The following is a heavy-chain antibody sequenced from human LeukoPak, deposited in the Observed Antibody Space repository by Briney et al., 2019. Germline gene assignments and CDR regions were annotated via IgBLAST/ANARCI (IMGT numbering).Heavy chain of an antibody. Sequence: GGSLRLSCTASGFTFGDYAMTWVRQAPGKGLEWVGFIRSKAYGGTTEYAASVKGRFTISRDDSKSIAYLQANSLKTEDTAVYYCAKPEGYSSSWVWGDNWFDPWGQGTLVTVSS. CDR2: IRSKAYGGTT. CDR1: GFTFGDYA. CDR3: AKPEGYSSSWVWGDNWFDP. D-gene: IGHD6-13*01. V-gene: IGHV3-49*04. J-gene: IGHJ5*02.